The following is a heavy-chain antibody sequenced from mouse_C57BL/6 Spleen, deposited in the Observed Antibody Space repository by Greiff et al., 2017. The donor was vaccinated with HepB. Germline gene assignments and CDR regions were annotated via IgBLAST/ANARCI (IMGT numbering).Heavy chain of an antibody. CDR3: ARGGYYPRWYFDV. CDR1: GFTFSDYG. CDR2: ISSGSSTI. J-gene: IGHJ1*03. D-gene: IGHD2-3*01. Sequence: EVQRVESGGGLVKPGGSLKLSCAASGFTFSDYGMHWVRQAPEKGLEWVAYISSGSSTIYYADTVKGRFTISRDNAKNTLFLQMTSLRSEDTAMYYCARGGYYPRWYFDVWGTGTTVTVSS. V-gene: IGHV5-17*01.